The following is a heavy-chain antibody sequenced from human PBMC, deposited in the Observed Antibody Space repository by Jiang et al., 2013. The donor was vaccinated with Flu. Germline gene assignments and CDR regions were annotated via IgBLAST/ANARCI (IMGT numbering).Heavy chain of an antibody. V-gene: IGHV1-3*01. J-gene: IGHJ4*02. CDR1: GYTFAQYA. D-gene: IGHD5-12*01. Sequence: SGAEVKTPGASVKVSCEASGYTFAQYAIHWVRQAPGQRPEWMGWINAAYGHTKYSQRFQGRVTFTRDTSASTAYMELSSLTSEDSAVYYCARCYSDSDPFDYWGQGTLVIVSS. CDR3: ARCYSDSDPFDY. CDR2: INAAYGHT.